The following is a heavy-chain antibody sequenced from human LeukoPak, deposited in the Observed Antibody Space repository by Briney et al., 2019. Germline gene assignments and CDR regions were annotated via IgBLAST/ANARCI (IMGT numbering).Heavy chain of an antibody. CDR2: IYYSGST. Sequence: SVTLSLTCTVSGGSISTYYWSWIRQPPGKGLEWIGYIYYSGSTNYNPSLNSRVTISVDTSKNQFSLRLSSVTAADTAVYYCARRSSGNWYFDLWGRGTLVTVSS. CDR1: GGSISTYY. CDR3: ARRSSGNWYFDL. J-gene: IGHJ2*01. V-gene: IGHV4-59*08. D-gene: IGHD1-14*01.